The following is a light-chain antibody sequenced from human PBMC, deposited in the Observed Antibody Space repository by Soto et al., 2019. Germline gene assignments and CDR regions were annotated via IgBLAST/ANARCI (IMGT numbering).Light chain of an antibody. CDR3: QQRSNWYT. CDR1: QSVRSY. V-gene: IGKV3-11*01. J-gene: IGKJ2*01. CDR2: DAS. Sequence: EVVLTQSPATLSLSPGERATLSCRASQSVRSYLAWYQQKPGQAPGLLIYDASNRATGIPARFSGSGSGTDFTLTISSLEPEDFAVYYCQQRSNWYTFGQGTKLEIK.